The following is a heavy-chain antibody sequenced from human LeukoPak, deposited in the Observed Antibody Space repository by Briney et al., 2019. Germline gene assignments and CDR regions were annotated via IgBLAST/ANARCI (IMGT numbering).Heavy chain of an antibody. D-gene: IGHD5-24*01. J-gene: IGHJ6*02. CDR2: IYHSGST. Sequence: SETLSLTCAVSGGSISSSNWWSWVRQPPGKGLEWIGEIYHSGSTNYNPSLKSRVTISVDKSKNQFSLKLSSVTAADTAVYYCARRWLLRNYYYGMDVWGQGTAVTVSS. CDR1: GGSISSSNW. CDR3: ARRWLLRNYYYGMDV. V-gene: IGHV4-4*02.